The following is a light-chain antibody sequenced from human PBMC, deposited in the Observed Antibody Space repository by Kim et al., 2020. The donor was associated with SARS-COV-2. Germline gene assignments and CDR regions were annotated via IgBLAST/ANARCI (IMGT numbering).Light chain of an antibody. CDR2: AAT. J-gene: IGKJ4*01. V-gene: IGKV1-16*02. CDR1: QAISNF. Sequence: AAAVGDNVTSTCRASQAISNFVAWFQQKPGKAPKSLIYAATSLQSGVPSKFSGSGSGTDFTLTISNLQTEDFATYYCQQYNTYPTFGGGTKVDIK. CDR3: QQYNTYPT.